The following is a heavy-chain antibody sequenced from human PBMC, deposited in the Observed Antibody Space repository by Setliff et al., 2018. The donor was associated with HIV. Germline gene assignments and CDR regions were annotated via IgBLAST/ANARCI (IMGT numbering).Heavy chain of an antibody. Sequence: SETLSLTCSVSGGSISTTNYYWGWVRQPPGKGLEWIGIIYYRGSAYYDLSLKSRVTLSVDTSKNSFSLNLPSVTAADTAVYFCARARGPPLPVLDLWGQGTLVTVSP. CDR3: ARARGPPLPVLDL. D-gene: IGHD3-10*01. CDR2: IYYRGSA. V-gene: IGHV4-39*07. CDR1: GGSISTTNYY. J-gene: IGHJ5*02.